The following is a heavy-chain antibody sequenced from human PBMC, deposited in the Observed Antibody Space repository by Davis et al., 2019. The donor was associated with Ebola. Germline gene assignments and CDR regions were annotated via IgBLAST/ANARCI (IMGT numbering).Heavy chain of an antibody. CDR2: ISSGSGTI. CDR3: AKDGGRYGDYSAFDY. V-gene: IGHV3-48*04. Sequence: GESLKISCAASGFTFSSYSLNWVRQAPGKGLEWVSYISSGSGTIHYADSVKGRFTISRDNSKNSVYLQMNSLRAEDTAFYYCAKDGGRYGDYSAFDYWGQGTLVTVSS. J-gene: IGHJ4*02. CDR1: GFTFSSYS. D-gene: IGHD4-17*01.